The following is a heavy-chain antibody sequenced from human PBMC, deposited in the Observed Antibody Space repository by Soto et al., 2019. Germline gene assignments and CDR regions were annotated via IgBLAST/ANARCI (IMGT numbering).Heavy chain of an antibody. V-gene: IGHV3-7*01. CDR1: GFTFSSYW. D-gene: IGHD6-19*01. Sequence: EVQLVESGGGLVQPGGSLRLSCAASGFTFSSYWMSWVRQAPGKGLEWVANIKQDGSEKYHVDSVKGRFTISRDNAKNSLYLQMNSLRAEDTAVYYCAIAVAVGYFQHWGQGTLVTVSS. CDR3: AIAVAVGYFQH. CDR2: IKQDGSEK. J-gene: IGHJ1*01.